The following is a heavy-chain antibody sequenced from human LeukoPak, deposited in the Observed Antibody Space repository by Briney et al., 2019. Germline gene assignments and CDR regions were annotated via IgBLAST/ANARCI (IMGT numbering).Heavy chain of an antibody. V-gene: IGHV3-30*18. CDR2: ISYDGNNK. CDR1: GFTLSSYG. Sequence: PGRSLRLSCAASGFTLSSYGMHWVRQAPGKGLEWVAVISYDGNNKYYADSVKGRFTISRDNSKNTLYLQMNSLRAEDTAVYYCAKSGGSYFDYWGQGTLVTVSS. CDR3: AKSGGSYFDY. J-gene: IGHJ4*02. D-gene: IGHD1-26*01.